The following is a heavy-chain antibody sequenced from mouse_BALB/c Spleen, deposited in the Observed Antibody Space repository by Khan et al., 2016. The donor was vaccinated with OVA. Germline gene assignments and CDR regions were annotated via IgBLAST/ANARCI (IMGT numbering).Heavy chain of an antibody. Sequence: DLVKPGASVKLSCKASGYTSPSYWINWIKQSPGQGLEWLGRIAPGRGGPPFDKMFKGKATLTVDTSSSTAYIQLSSLSYEDSAVYFCARENYYGRTCYAMDYWGQGTSVTVSS. CDR3: ARENYYGRTCYAMDY. D-gene: IGHD1-1*01. J-gene: IGHJ4*01. CDR2: IAPGRGGP. V-gene: IGHV1S41*01. CDR1: GYTSPSYW.